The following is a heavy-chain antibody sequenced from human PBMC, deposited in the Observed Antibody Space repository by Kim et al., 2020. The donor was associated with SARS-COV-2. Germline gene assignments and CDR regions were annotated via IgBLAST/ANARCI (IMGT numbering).Heavy chain of an antibody. CDR2: IWCDGSRK. Sequence: GGSLRLSCAASGFSFSSYGMHWVRQPPGKGLEWVAVIWCDGSRKYYADSVKGRFTIDRDNSKSTLYLEMSSLRAEDTALYFCAKSRDLWSGYDAFGNWG. CDR1: GFSFSSYG. V-gene: IGHV3-33*06. J-gene: IGHJ4*01. D-gene: IGHD3-3*01. CDR3: AKSRDLWSGYDAFGN.